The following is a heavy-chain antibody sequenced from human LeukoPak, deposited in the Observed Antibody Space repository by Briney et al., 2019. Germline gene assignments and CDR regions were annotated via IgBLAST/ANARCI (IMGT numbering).Heavy chain of an antibody. CDR1: GYTFTSYG. J-gene: IGHJ5*02. V-gene: IGHV1-18*01. CDR2: ISAYNGNT. CDR3: ARDQGDTAMVYNENWFDP. Sequence: ASVKVSCKASGYTFTSYGISWVRQAPGQGLEWMGWISAYNGNTNYAQKLQGRVTMTTDTSTSTAYMELRSLRSDDTAVYYCARDQGDTAMVYNENWFDPWGQGTLVTVSS. D-gene: IGHD5-18*01.